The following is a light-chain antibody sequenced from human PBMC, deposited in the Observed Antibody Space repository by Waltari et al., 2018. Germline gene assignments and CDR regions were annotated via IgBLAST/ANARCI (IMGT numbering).Light chain of an antibody. CDR2: EVS. J-gene: IGLJ2*01. CDR3: SSYAGSNNVV. V-gene: IGLV2-8*01. CDR1: SSDVGRSHY. Sequence: QSALTQPPSASGSPGQSVTISCTGTSSDVGRSHYVSWYQQHPGKAPKLMIYEVSKRPSGVPARLSGSKSGNTASLTVSGLQAEDEADYYCSSYAGSNNVVFGGGTKLTVL.